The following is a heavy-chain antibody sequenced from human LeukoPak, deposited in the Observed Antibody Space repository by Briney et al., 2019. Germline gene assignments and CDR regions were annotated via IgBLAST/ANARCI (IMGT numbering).Heavy chain of an antibody. CDR2: ISTSGGTI. CDR3: ARGSGYSY. V-gene: IGHV3-48*03. Sequence: HPGGSLRLSCAASGFTFSSYEVNWVRQAPGKGLEWVSYISTSGGTIYYADSVNGRFTISRDNAKNSLYLQMNSLRAEDTAVYYCARGSGYSYWGQGTLVTVSS. D-gene: IGHD5-18*01. J-gene: IGHJ4*02. CDR1: GFTFSSYE.